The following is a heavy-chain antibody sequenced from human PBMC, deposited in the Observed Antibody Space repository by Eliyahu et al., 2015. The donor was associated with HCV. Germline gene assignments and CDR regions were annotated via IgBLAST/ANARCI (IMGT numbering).Heavy chain of an antibody. CDR1: GFXFSAYG. Sequence: QVQLVQSGGGVVQPGMSLTXXXXXSGFXFSAYGLQWVRQAPGKGLEWVXLISYDGTDKWYVESVKGRFSVSRDNTQNTLYLQMNSLGPEDTAVYYCVKPHSSSYWYFDVWGRGTQVTVSS. CDR2: ISYDGTDK. D-gene: IGHD6-6*01. CDR3: VKPHSSSYWYFDV. V-gene: IGHV3-30*18. J-gene: IGHJ2*01.